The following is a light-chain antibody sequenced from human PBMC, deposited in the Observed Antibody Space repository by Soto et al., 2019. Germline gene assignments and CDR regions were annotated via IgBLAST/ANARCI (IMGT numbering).Light chain of an antibody. V-gene: IGLV2-14*03. J-gene: IGLJ1*01. Sequence: QSVLTQPTSVSGSPGQSITISCTGVSSDIGGYNHVSWYQQHPGKVPRLIIYDVDNRPLGVPDRFSGSKSGTSASLAITGLQAEDEADYYCQSYDSSLSYVFGTGTKLTVL. CDR1: SSDIGGYNH. CDR2: DVD. CDR3: QSYDSSLSYV.